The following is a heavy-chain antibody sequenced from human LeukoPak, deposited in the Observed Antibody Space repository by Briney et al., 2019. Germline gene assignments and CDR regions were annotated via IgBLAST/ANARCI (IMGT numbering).Heavy chain of an antibody. J-gene: IGHJ4*02. CDR3: ARLYYYDKVPWNTFDY. CDR2: INISGGST. V-gene: IGHV3-23*01. Sequence: GGSLRLSCAASGFTFSSYAMSWVRQAPGKGLEWISTINISGGSTYYADSVKGRFTISRDNSKNTLYLQMNSLRAEDTAVYYCARLYYYDKVPWNTFDYWGQGTLVTVSS. D-gene: IGHD3-22*01. CDR1: GFTFSSYA.